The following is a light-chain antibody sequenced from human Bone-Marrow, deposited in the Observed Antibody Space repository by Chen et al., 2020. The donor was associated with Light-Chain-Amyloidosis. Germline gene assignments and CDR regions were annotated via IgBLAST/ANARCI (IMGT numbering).Light chain of an antibody. J-gene: IGLJ1*01. V-gene: IGLV2-14*01. CDR1: SSDVGGDNH. CDR2: EVT. Sequence: QSALTQPASVSGSPGQSLTISCTETSSDVGGDNHVSWYQQHPDKAPKLMIYEVTNRPSWVPDRFSGSKSDNTAFLTISGLQTEDEADYFCSSYTITNTLVFGSGTRVTVL. CDR3: SSYTITNTLV.